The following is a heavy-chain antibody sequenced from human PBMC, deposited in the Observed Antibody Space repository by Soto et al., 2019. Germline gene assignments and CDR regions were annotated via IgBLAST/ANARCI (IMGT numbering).Heavy chain of an antibody. CDR3: ARSLTGDYFDY. V-gene: IGHV3-53*01. J-gene: IGHJ4*02. D-gene: IGHD7-27*01. CDR1: GFTVSSNY. CDR2: IYSGGST. Sequence: GGSLRLCCAASGFTVSSNYMSWVRQAPGKGLEWVSVIYSGGSTYYADSVKGRFTISRDNSKNTLYLQMNSLRAEDTAVYYCARSLTGDYFDYWGQGTLVTVSS.